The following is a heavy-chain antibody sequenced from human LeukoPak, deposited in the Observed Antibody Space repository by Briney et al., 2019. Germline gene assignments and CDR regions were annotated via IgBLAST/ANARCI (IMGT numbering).Heavy chain of an antibody. CDR3: GRNSIAVAGTSWFDP. CDR1: GGSISSYY. Sequence: PSETLSLTCTVSGGSISSYYWSWIRQPPGKGLEWIGYIYYSGSTNYNPSLKSRVTISVDTSKNQFSLKLSSVTAADTAVYYCGRNSIAVAGTSWFDPWGQGTLVTVSS. V-gene: IGHV4-59*08. J-gene: IGHJ5*02. D-gene: IGHD6-13*01. CDR2: IYYSGST.